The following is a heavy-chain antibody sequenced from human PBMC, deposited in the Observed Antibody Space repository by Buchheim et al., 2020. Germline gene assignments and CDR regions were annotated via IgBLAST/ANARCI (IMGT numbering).Heavy chain of an antibody. J-gene: IGHJ4*02. V-gene: IGHV3-15*01. CDR3: TTKYY. CDR2: LKSNSDGGTT. CDR1: GFTFNSYS. D-gene: IGHD2/OR15-2a*01. Sequence: EVRLVESGGGLVKPGGSLRLSCEASGFTFNSYSMNWARQAPGRGLEWVGRLKSNSDGGTTDYAAPVKGRFTVSRDDSTNTRYLQMNSLKTEDTAVYFCTTKYYWGQG.